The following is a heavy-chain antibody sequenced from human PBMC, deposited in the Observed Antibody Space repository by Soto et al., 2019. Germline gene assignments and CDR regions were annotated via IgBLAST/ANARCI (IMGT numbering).Heavy chain of an antibody. J-gene: IGHJ6*02. V-gene: IGHV3-30*18. D-gene: IGHD5-18*01. CDR2: ISYDGSNK. CDR3: AKGDKGMAPPPPDHFYYGMDV. CDR1: GFIFSSYG. Sequence: QVQLVESGGGVVQPGRSLRLSCAASGFIFSSYGINWVRQAPGKGLEWVAVISYDGSNKYYAESVKGRFTISRDNSKNKLYLQMNSLRAEDTGVFYCAKGDKGMAPPPPDHFYYGMDVWGQGTTVTVS.